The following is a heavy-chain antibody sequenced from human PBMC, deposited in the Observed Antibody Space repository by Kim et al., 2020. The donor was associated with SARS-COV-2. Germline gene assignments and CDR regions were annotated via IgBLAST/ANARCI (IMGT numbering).Heavy chain of an antibody. J-gene: IGHJ4*02. D-gene: IGHD2-2*01. CDR3: AKETTARTSTTLDS. CDR2: VSHDGRIQ. CDR1: GFTFSNYG. V-gene: IGHV3-30*18. Sequence: LSLTCAASGFTFSNYGMQWVRQAPGKGLEWVAVVSHDGRIQYYLDSVKGRFTISRDNSQNTVYLQMSRLRLEDTAVYYCAKETTARTSTTLDSWGQG.